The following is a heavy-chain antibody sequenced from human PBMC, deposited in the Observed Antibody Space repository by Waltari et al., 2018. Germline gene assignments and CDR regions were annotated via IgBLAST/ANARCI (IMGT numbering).Heavy chain of an antibody. CDR1: GGSFSGYY. CDR3: AREVGDIVVVPAAISAYYFDY. J-gene: IGHJ4*02. CDR2: INHSGST. Sequence: QVQLQQWGAGLLKPSETLSLTCAVYGGSFSGYYWSWIRQPPGKGPEWIGEINHSGSTNYNPSLKSRVTISVDTSKNQFSLKLSSVTAADTAVYYCAREVGDIVVVPAAISAYYFDYWGQGTLVTVSS. V-gene: IGHV4-34*01. D-gene: IGHD2-2*02.